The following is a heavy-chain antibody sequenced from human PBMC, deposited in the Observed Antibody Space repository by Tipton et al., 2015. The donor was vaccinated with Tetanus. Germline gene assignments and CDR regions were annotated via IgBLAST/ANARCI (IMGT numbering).Heavy chain of an antibody. CDR1: GGSISSYY. Sequence: TLSLTCTVSGGSISSYYWSWIRQPPGKGLEWIGYIYYGGSTNYNPSLKSRVTISVDTSKNQFSLKLSSVTAADTAVYYCARDQLTPYSYYGMDVWGQGTTVTVSS. D-gene: IGHD5-24*01. CDR3: ARDQLTPYSYYGMDV. J-gene: IGHJ6*02. CDR2: IYYGGST. V-gene: IGHV4-59*01.